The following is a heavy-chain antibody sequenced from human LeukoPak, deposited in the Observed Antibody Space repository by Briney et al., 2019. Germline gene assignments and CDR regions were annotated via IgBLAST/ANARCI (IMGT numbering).Heavy chain of an antibody. CDR1: GGSISSYY. J-gene: IGHJ2*01. CDR2: IYYSGST. D-gene: IGHD2-2*01. CDR3: ARVVVPAGWYFDL. V-gene: IGHV4-59*01. Sequence: SETLSLTCTVSGGSISSYYWSCIRQPPGKGLEWIGYIYYSGSTNYNPSLKSRVTISVDTSKNQFSLKLSSVTAADTAVYYCARVVVPAGWYFDLWGRGTLVTVSS.